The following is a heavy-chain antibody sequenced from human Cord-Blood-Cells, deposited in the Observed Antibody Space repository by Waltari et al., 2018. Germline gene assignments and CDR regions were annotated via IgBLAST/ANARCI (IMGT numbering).Heavy chain of an antibody. CDR3: ARTLGNYDAFDI. CDR2: INPNSGGT. CDR1: GYTFTGYH. D-gene: IGHD1-7*01. V-gene: IGHV1-2*02. Sequence: QVQLVQSGAEVKKPGASVKVSCKASGYTFTGYHMPWVRKAPGQGLEWMGWINPNSGGTNYAQKFQGRVTMTRDTSISTAYMELSRLRSDDTAVYYCARTLGNYDAFDIWGQGTMVTVSS. J-gene: IGHJ3*02.